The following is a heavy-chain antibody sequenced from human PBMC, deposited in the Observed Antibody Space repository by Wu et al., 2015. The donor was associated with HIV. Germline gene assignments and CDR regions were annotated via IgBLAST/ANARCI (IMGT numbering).Heavy chain of an antibody. CDR3: ARPTYYCSSTSCAYYMDV. CDR2: INPNSGDT. J-gene: IGHJ6*03. Sequence: QVQLMQSGSEMKKPGASVKVACKTSGYTFIDHRIQWVRQAPGKGLEWMGWINPNSGDTNFAQKFQGRVTMTRDTSISTAYMELSRLRSDDTAIYYCARPTYYCSSTSCAYYMDVWGKGTTVTVSS. CDR1: GYTFIDHR. D-gene: IGHD2-2*01. V-gene: IGHV1-2*02.